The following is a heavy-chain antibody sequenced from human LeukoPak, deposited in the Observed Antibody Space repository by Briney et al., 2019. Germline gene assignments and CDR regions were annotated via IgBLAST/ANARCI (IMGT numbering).Heavy chain of an antibody. Sequence: GASVKVSCKASGYTFTSYGISWVRQAPGQGLEWMGWISAYNGNTNNAQKLQGRVTMTTDTSTSTAYMELRSLRSDDTAVYYCARVLMITFGGVIENVDYWGQGTLVTVSS. D-gene: IGHD3-16*02. V-gene: IGHV1-18*01. CDR3: ARVLMITFGGVIENVDY. CDR1: GYTFTSYG. CDR2: ISAYNGNT. J-gene: IGHJ4*02.